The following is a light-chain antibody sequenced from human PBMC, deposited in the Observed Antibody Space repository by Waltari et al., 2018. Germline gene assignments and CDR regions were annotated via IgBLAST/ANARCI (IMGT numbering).Light chain of an antibody. CDR2: EVS. V-gene: IGLV2-8*01. Sequence: QSALTQPPPASWSPGQPVTIPCPGTSSDAGVAYSVSWYQLPPGKAPNIMIYEVSKRPSGVPARFSGSKSGTPAALTVSGLQAEDEADYSCSSYAGNNNLVFGGGTKLTVL. J-gene: IGLJ2*01. CDR1: SSDAGVAYS. CDR3: SSYAGNNNLV.